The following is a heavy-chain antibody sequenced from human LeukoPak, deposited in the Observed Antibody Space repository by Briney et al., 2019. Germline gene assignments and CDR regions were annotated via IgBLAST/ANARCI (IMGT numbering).Heavy chain of an antibody. J-gene: IGHJ4*02. Sequence: PSETLSLTCTVSGGSIRSSYYYWGWIRQPPGKGLEWIGSIYDSGSTNYNPSLKSRVTISVDTSKNQFSLKLSSVTAADTAVYYCARGLRGALRYFDWLPRPNLFYYFDYWGQGTLVTVSS. CDR1: GGSIRSSYYY. CDR2: IYDSGST. D-gene: IGHD3-9*01. V-gene: IGHV4-39*07. CDR3: ARGLRGALRYFDWLPRPNLFYYFDY.